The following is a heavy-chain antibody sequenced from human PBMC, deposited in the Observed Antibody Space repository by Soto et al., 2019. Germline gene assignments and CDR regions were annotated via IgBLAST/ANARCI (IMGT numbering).Heavy chain of an antibody. J-gene: IGHJ4*02. CDR3: VRPNFGALTHFDF. CDR2: IFPGDSDT. CDR1: GYTFTNYW. V-gene: IGHV5-51*01. D-gene: IGHD3-16*01. Sequence: GESLKISCKAIGYTFTNYWIGWVRQTPGKGLEWMGIIFPGDSDTRYNPSFEGQVTVSADESISTAYLQWNTLKASDTALYYCVRPNFGALTHFDFWGQGTLVTVSS.